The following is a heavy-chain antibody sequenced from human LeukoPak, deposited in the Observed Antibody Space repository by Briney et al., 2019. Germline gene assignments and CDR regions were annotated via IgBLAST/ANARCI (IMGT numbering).Heavy chain of an antibody. CDR3: VPRKEWSCYMDV. J-gene: IGHJ6*03. Sequence: GGSLRLSCAASGFTFSSYAMSWFRQAPGKGLEWVSDISGSGGSTYYADSVKGRFTISRDNSKNTLYLQMNSLRAEDTAVYYCVPRKEWSCYMDVWGKGTTVTVSS. CDR1: GFTFSSYA. V-gene: IGHV3-23*01. D-gene: IGHD3-3*01. CDR2: ISGSGGST.